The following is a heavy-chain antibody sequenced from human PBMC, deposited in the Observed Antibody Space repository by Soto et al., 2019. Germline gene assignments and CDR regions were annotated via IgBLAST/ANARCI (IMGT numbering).Heavy chain of an antibody. CDR2: ISSSSSYT. CDR3: ARDHPRYSGYDYVDY. Sequence: QVQLVESGGGLVKPGGSLRLSCAASGFTFSDYYMSWIRQAPGKGLEWVSYISSSSSYTNYADSVKGRFTISRDNAKNSLYLQRNSLRADDTAVYYCARDHPRYSGYDYVDYWGQGTLVTVSS. CDR1: GFTFSDYY. J-gene: IGHJ4*02. V-gene: IGHV3-11*05. D-gene: IGHD5-12*01.